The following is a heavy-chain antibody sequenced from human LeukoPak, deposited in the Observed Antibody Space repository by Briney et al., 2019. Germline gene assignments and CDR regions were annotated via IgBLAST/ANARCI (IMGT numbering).Heavy chain of an antibody. CDR2: IYDTGNT. CDR1: GGPLSAYY. J-gene: IGHJ4*02. D-gene: IGHD1-1*01. CDR3: ASGETGSTLGGY. V-gene: IGHV4-59*01. Sequence: SETLSLTCTVSGGPLSAYYWTWIRQPPGKGLEWIGYIYDTGNTNYNPSLKSRVTTSVDTSKNQFSLKLTSVTAADPAVYYCASGETGSTLGGYWGQGTLVTVSS.